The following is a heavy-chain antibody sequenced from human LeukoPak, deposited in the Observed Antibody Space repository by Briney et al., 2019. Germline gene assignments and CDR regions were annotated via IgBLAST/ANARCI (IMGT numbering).Heavy chain of an antibody. CDR1: GFTFSSYG. Sequence: PGGSLRLSCAASGFTFSSYGMHWVRQAPGKGLEWVAVISYDGSNKYYADSVKGRFTISRDNSKNTLYLQMNSLRAEDTAVYYCAKDYCGGDCYSFDYWGQGTLVTVSS. CDR2: ISYDGSNK. J-gene: IGHJ4*02. D-gene: IGHD2-21*02. CDR3: AKDYCGGDCYSFDY. V-gene: IGHV3-30*18.